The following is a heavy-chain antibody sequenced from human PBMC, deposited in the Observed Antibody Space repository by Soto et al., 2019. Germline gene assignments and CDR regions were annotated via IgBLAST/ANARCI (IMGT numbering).Heavy chain of an antibody. CDR3: ARENRQLDHFDY. V-gene: IGHV3-48*04. Sequence: VQLVESGGGVVQPGRSLRLSCAASGFTFSSYAMHWVRQAPGKGLEWVSYISSSGSTIYYADSVKGRFTISRDNAKNSLYLQMNSLRAEDTAVYYCARENRQLDHFDYWGQGTLVTVSS. CDR1: GFTFSSYA. CDR2: ISSSGSTI. J-gene: IGHJ4*02. D-gene: IGHD6-6*01.